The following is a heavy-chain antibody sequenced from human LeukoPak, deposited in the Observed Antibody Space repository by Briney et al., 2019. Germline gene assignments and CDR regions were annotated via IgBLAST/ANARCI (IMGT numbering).Heavy chain of an antibody. CDR3: ARGIVVVPAATGWFDP. J-gene: IGHJ5*02. V-gene: IGHV1-18*01. CDR1: GYTFTSYG. D-gene: IGHD2-2*01. CDR2: ISAYNGNT. Sequence: ASVKVSCKASGYTFTSYGISWVRQAPGQGLEWMGWISAYNGNTNYAQKLQGRVTMTTDTSTSTAYMELRSLRSDDTAVYYRARGIVVVPAATGWFDPWGQGTLVTVSS.